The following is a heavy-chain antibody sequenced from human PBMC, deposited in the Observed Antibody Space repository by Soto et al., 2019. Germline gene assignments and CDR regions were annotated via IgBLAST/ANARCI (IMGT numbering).Heavy chain of an antibody. CDR1: GDSISSTY. Sequence: SETLSLTCTVSGDSISSTYWSWVRQPAGRGLEWIGRIYSSGSNNYNPSLESRVTMSVDTSKNQFSLTLRSVTAADTAVYFCARSYESGYTFGHDLWGQGTLVTVS. D-gene: IGHD3-3*01. J-gene: IGHJ5*02. V-gene: IGHV4-4*07. CDR2: IYSSGSN. CDR3: ARSYESGYTFGHDL.